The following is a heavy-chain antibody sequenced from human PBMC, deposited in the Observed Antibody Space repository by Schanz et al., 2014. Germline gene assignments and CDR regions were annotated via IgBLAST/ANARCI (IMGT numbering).Heavy chain of an antibody. Sequence: QVQLQESGPGLVKPSGTLSLTCAVSGGSISSSDWWSWVRQPPGKGLEWIGEIYHSGSTNYNPSLKSRVTISLDTSKNQFSLKLRSVTAADTAVYYCALREKPYGPFASWGQGALVTVSS. CDR3: ALREKPYGPFAS. CDR1: GGSISSSDW. CDR2: IYHSGST. V-gene: IGHV4-4*02. D-gene: IGHD3-10*01. J-gene: IGHJ4*02.